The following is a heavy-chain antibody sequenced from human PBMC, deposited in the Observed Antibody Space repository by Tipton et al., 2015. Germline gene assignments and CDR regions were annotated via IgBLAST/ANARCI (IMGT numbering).Heavy chain of an antibody. V-gene: IGHV1-2*02. D-gene: IGHD4-23*01. CDR2: INPNSGVT. Sequence: QLVQSGAEVKKPGASVKVSCKASGNTFAGYPIHWVRQAPGQGLEWMGWINPNSGVTNSSQKFQGRVTMTRDTSIRTVNMELNSLLSDDTAVYYCAREDYGGNSTLGYWGQGTLVTVSS. CDR1: GNTFAGYP. J-gene: IGHJ4*02. CDR3: AREDYGGNSTLGY.